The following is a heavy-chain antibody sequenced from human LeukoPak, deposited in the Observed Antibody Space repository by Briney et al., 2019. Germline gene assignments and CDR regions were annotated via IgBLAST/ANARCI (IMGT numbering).Heavy chain of an antibody. V-gene: IGHV3-30*04. Sequence: GGSLRLSCAASGFTFSSYAMHCARQAPGKGLEWVAVISYDGSNKYYADSVKGRFTISRDNSKNTLYLQMNSLRAEDTAVYYCARPYTTYTGTDAFDIWGQGTMVTVSS. J-gene: IGHJ3*02. CDR3: ARPYTTYTGTDAFDI. D-gene: IGHD3-16*01. CDR2: ISYDGSNK. CDR1: GFTFSSYA.